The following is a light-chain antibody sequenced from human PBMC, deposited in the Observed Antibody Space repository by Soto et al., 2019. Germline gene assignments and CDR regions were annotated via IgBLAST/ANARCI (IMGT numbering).Light chain of an antibody. V-gene: IGKV3-15*01. CDR3: QQYNNWRLT. CDR2: GAS. Sequence: IVMTQSPATLSMSPGERATLSCRASQSVSSNLAWYQQKPGQAPRLLIYGASTRATGIPARFSGSGSGTEFTLTLSSLQSEDFAVYYCQQYNNWRLTFGGGTKVEIK. CDR1: QSVSSN. J-gene: IGKJ4*01.